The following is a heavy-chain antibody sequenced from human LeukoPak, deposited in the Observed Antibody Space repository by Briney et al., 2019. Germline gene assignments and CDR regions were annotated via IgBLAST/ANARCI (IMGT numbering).Heavy chain of an antibody. CDR1: GYRFTNFW. CDR2: IDPSDSET. Sequence: GESLKISFKGSGYRFTNFWIGWVRPMPGKGLEWMGTIDPSDSETRYSPSIQGQVTIPADKSISTANLQGSSLKASDTAMYYCARISSDFLEYWGQGTLVTVSS. CDR3: ARISSDFLEY. J-gene: IGHJ4*02. D-gene: IGHD3-3*01. V-gene: IGHV5-51*01.